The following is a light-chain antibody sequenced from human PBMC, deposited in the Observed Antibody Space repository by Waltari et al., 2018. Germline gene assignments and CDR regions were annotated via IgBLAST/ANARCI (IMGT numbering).Light chain of an antibody. CDR2: AAS. CDR1: QGINNS. V-gene: IGKV1-NL1*01. CDR3: QQYYTSPT. J-gene: IGKJ1*01. Sequence: DIQMTLSPSSLSASVRDRVTITCRASQGINNSLAWYQQKPGKAPKVLLYAASRLESGVPSRFSGRGSGTDYTLTISSLQPEDFATYYCQQYYTSPTFGQGTKVEIK.